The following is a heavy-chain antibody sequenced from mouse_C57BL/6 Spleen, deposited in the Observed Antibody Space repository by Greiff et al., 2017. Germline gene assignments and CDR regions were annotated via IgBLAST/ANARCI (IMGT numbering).Heavy chain of an antibody. CDR1: GYTFTDYY. CDR3: ARDGNSSMDY. J-gene: IGHJ4*01. CDR2: INPYNGGT. V-gene: IGHV1-19*01. Sequence: VQLQQSGPVLVKPGASVKMSCKASGYTFTDYYMNWVKQSHGKSLEWIGVINPYNGGTSYNQKFKGKATLTVDKSSSTAYMELNSLTSEDSAVYYCARDGNSSMDYWGQGTSVTVSS. D-gene: IGHD2-1*01.